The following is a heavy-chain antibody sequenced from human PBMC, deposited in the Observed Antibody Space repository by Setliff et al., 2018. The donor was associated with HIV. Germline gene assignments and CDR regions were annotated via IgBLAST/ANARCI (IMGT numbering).Heavy chain of an antibody. Sequence: ASVKVSCKASGGTFSNYAISWVRQAPGQGLEWMGRIIPLFGTTNCAQKFQGRVTIIADKSTSTAYMEVSSLRSEDTAVYYCARDGFWTFDYWGQGTLVTVSS. CDR1: GGTFSNYA. CDR3: ARDGFWTFDY. J-gene: IGHJ4*02. D-gene: IGHD3-3*01. CDR2: IIPLFGTT. V-gene: IGHV1-69*06.